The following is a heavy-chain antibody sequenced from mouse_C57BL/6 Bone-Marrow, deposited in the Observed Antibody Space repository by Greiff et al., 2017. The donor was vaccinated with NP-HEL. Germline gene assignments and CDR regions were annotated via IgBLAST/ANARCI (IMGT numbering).Heavy chain of an antibody. V-gene: IGHV2-9-1*01. CDR3: ARKPLITKVGEGWYFDD. CDR2: IWTGGGT. D-gene: IGHD1-1*01. CDR1: GFSLTSYA. J-gene: IGHJ1*03. Sequence: VHLVESGPGLVAPSQSLSITCTVSGFSLTSYAISWVRQPPGKGLEWLGVIWTGGGTNYNSALKSSLSIIKDNSKSHVFLKMNSEQTDDTARYCSARKPLITKVGEGWYFDDWGTGTTVTVAA.